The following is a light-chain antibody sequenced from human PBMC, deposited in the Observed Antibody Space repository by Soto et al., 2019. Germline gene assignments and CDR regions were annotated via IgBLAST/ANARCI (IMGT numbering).Light chain of an antibody. CDR2: GAS. CDR3: QQYNNWPPWT. V-gene: IGKV3-15*01. J-gene: IGKJ1*01. Sequence: EIGMTQSPATLSVSPGERATLSCRASQSVSSNLAWYQQKPGQAPRLLIYGASTRATGIPARFSGSGSETEFTLTISSLQSEDFAVYYCQQYNNWPPWTFGQGTKV. CDR1: QSVSSN.